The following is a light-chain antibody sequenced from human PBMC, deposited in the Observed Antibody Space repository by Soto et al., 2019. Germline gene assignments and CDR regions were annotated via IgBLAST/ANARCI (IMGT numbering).Light chain of an antibody. CDR3: QQYNNWPPWT. J-gene: IGKJ1*01. Sequence: EIVITQSPATLAVSTGESATLSCRASESVTSGKIAWYQQKPGQAPRLLIYAASTRATGIPARFSGSGSGTEFTLIINGLQSEDFAVYYCQQYNNWPPWTFGQGTKVDI. CDR1: ESVTSGK. CDR2: AAS. V-gene: IGKV3-15*01.